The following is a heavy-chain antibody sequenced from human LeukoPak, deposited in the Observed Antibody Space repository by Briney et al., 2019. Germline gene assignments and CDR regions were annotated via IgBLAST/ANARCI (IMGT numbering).Heavy chain of an antibody. D-gene: IGHD3-16*01. CDR2: LSYSGST. J-gene: IGHJ5*02. CDR1: GDSVSSYD. V-gene: IGHV4-59*02. Sequence: RPSETLSLTCTVSGDSVSSYDWSWIRQPPGKGLEWIGYLSYSGSTNYNPSLESRVTISADTSKNQFSLKLSSVTAADTAVYYCARVSWPGRGSRFDPWGQGSLVTVSS. CDR3: ARVSWPGRGSRFDP.